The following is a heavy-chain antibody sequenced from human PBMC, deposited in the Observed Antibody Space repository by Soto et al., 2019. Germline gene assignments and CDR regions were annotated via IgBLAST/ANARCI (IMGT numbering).Heavy chain of an antibody. J-gene: IGHJ6*02. V-gene: IGHV3-21*01. CDR2: ISSSSSYI. CDR3: AREQDARLHYYYGMDV. CDR1: GFTFSSYS. D-gene: IGHD2-8*01. Sequence: EVQLVESGGGLVKPGGSLRLSCAASGFTFSSYSMNWVRQAPGKGLEWVSSISSSSSYIYYADSVKGRFTISRDNAKNSLYLQMNSLRAEDTAVYYCAREQDARLHYYYGMDVWGQGTTVTVSS.